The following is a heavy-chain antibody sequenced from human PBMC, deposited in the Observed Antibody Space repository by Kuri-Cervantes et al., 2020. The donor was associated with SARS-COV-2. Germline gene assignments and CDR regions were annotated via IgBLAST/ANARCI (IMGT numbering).Heavy chain of an antibody. J-gene: IGHJ6*03. V-gene: IGHV4-59*12. Sequence: ESLKISCTVSGGSISSYYWSWIQQPPGKGLEWIGYIYYSGSTNYNPSLKSRVTISVDTSKNQFSLKLSSVTAADTAVYYCASRRIAARPPYDSYYMDVWGKGTTVTVSS. CDR2: IYYSGST. D-gene: IGHD6-6*01. CDR1: GGSISSYY. CDR3: ASRRIAARPPYDSYYMDV.